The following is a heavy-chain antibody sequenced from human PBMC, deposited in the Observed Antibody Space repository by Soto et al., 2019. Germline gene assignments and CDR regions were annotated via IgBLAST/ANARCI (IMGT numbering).Heavy chain of an antibody. D-gene: IGHD3-22*01. J-gene: IGHJ4*02. Sequence: PSETLSLTCTVSGGSIRDYYWGWIRQSPGKGLDWIGHIYYTGTTKYNPSLKSRVTISVDSSKNQFSLKLDSVTAADTAVYYCARLGGYYQAFDSWGQGTLVTVSS. V-gene: IGHV4-59*08. CDR2: IYYTGTT. CDR3: ARLGGYYQAFDS. CDR1: GGSIRDYY.